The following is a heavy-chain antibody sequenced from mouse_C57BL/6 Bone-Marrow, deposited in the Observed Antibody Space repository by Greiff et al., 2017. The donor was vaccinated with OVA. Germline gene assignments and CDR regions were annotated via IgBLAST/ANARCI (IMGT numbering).Heavy chain of an antibody. CDR3: ARPFITTVVAPYAMDY. CDR1: GYTFTSYW. J-gene: IGHJ4*01. Sequence: VQLQQPGAELVKPGASVKLSCKASGYTFTSYWMHWVKQRPGQGLEWIGMIHPNSGSTNYNEKFKSKATLTVDKSSSTAYMQLSSLTSEDSAVYYCARPFITTVVAPYAMDYWGQGTSVTVSS. CDR2: IHPNSGST. V-gene: IGHV1-64*01. D-gene: IGHD1-1*01.